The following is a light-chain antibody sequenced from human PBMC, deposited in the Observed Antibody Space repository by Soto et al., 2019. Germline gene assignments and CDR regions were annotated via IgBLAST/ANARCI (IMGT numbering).Light chain of an antibody. V-gene: IGKV1-9*01. CDR3: QQLNSYPIT. CDR2: AAS. CDR1: QGISSY. Sequence: IQMTHSPASLSASVGDRVTITCLASQGISSYLAWYQQKPGKAPKLLIYAASTLQSGVPSRFSGSGSGTEFTLTISRLQPEDFATYYCQQLNSYPITFGQGTRLEIK. J-gene: IGKJ5*01.